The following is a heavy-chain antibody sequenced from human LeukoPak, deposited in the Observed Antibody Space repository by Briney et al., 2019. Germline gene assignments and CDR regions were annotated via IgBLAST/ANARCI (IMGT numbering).Heavy chain of an antibody. Sequence: ASVNASRKASGYTFTSYYLHWVRQTPGQGLEWMGIIDCGGGSPTYSQNFQGRVTVTKDTSTSTVYMELSSLTLDDTAVYYCARVPLDWAPLTYSSQGSPVTVSS. V-gene: IGHV1-46*01. D-gene: IGHD3/OR15-3a*01. J-gene: IGHJ4*02. CDR2: IDCGGGSP. CDR1: GYTFTSYY. CDR3: ARVPLDWAPLTY.